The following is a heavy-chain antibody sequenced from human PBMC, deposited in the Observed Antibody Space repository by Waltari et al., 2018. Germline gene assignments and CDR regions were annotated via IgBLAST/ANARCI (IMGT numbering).Heavy chain of an antibody. CDR1: GYALSELS. CDR2: FNPEDGEI. D-gene: IGHD2-15*01. J-gene: IGHJ4*02. CDR3: ATSNSGGRRGFDY. V-gene: IGHV1-24*01. Sequence: QVQLEQSGAEVKKPGASMKVSCKVSGYALSELSMHWVRQAPGEGLEWMGVFNPEDGEIIYAQKFRGRVTMTEDTSTETVYMDLSSLRSEDTAVYYCATSNSGGRRGFDYWGQGTLVTVSS.